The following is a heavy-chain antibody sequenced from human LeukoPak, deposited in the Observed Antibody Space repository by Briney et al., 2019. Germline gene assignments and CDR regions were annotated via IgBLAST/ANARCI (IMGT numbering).Heavy chain of an antibody. D-gene: IGHD3-3*01. Sequence: GGSLRLSCAASGFTFDDYGMNWVRQAPGKGLEWVSSISSSSSYIYYADSVKGRFTISRDNAKNSLYLQMNSLRAEDTAVYYCARPITIFGVFDAFDIWGQGTMVTVSS. CDR2: ISSSSSYI. V-gene: IGHV3-21*01. CDR3: ARPITIFGVFDAFDI. CDR1: GFTFDDYG. J-gene: IGHJ3*02.